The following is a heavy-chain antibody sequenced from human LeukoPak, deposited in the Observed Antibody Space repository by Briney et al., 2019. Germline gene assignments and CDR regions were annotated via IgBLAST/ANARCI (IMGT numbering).Heavy chain of an antibody. V-gene: IGHV4-38-2*02. Sequence: SETLSLTCSVSGYSISSAYYWGWIRQPPGKGLEWIGTMYHSGSTNYNPSLKSRVTISVDTSKNQFSLKLSSVTAADTAVYYCARGYSSSWYFNWFDPWGQGTLVTVSS. CDR2: MYHSGST. J-gene: IGHJ5*02. CDR1: GYSISSAYY. CDR3: ARGYSSSWYFNWFDP. D-gene: IGHD6-13*01.